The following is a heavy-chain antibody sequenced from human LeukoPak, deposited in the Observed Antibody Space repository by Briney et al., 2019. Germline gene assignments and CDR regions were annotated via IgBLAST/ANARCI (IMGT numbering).Heavy chain of an antibody. CDR2: INPKNGGT. D-gene: IGHD2-15*01. Sequence: ASVKVSCKTSVYTFTDFFLHWVRQAPGQGLEWMGWINPKNGGTSYAQRLQGRVTMTMDTSVTTAHMELTRLTSDDTAVYYCATLGGHSLAAQSGYWGQGTLATVSS. V-gene: IGHV1-2*02. CDR3: ATLGGHSLAAQSGY. J-gene: IGHJ4*02. CDR1: VYTFTDFF.